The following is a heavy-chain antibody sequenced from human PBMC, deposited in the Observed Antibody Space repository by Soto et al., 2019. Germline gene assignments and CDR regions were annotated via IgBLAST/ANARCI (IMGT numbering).Heavy chain of an antibody. J-gene: IGHJ5*02. CDR2: ISYDGSNK. CDR1: GFTFSSYG. CDR3: AKGRGWELLAGWFDP. D-gene: IGHD1-26*01. Sequence: GGSLRLSCAASGFTFSSYGMHWVRQAPGKGLEWVAVISYDGSNKYYADSVKGRFTISRDNSKNTLYLQMNSLRAEDTAVYYCAKGRGWELLAGWFDPWGQGTLVTVSS. V-gene: IGHV3-30*18.